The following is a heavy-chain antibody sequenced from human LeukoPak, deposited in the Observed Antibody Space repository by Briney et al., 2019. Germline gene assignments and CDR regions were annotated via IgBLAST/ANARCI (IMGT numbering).Heavy chain of an antibody. CDR3: ARGRQWRGFDY. J-gene: IGHJ4*02. CDR2: ISSSSGSK. D-gene: IGHD6-19*01. Sequence: GGSLRLSCGASGFAFRTYSMSWVRQAPGKGLEWVSYISSSSGSKHYADSVRGRFAISRDNAKNSPYLQMNSLRDEDTAVYYCARGRQWRGFDYWGQGALVTVSS. V-gene: IGHV3-48*02. CDR1: GFAFRTYS.